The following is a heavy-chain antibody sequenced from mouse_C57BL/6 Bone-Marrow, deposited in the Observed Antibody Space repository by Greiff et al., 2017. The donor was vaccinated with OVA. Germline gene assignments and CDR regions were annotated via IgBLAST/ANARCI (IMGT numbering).Heavy chain of an antibody. CDR3: TRGSPNSAGYGGFAY. Sequence: VQLQQSGAELVRPGASVTLSCKASGYTFTDYEMHWVKQTPVHGLEWIGAIDPETGCTAYNQKFKGKAILTADKSSSTAYMELRSLTSEDSAVYYCTRGSPNSAGYGGFAYWGQGTLVTVSA. V-gene: IGHV1-15*01. CDR1: GYTFTDYE. CDR2: IDPETGCT. D-gene: IGHD3-2*02. J-gene: IGHJ3*01.